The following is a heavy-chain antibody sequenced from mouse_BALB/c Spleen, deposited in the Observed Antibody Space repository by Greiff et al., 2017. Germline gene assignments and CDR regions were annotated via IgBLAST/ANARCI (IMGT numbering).Heavy chain of an antibody. V-gene: IGHV5-6-5*01. J-gene: IGHJ2*01. CDR1: GFTFSSYA. D-gene: IGHD1-2*01. Sequence: EVKLMESGGGLVKPGGSLKLSCAASGFTFSSYAMSWVRQTPEKRLEWVASISSGGSTYYPDSVKGRFTISRDNARNILYLQMSSLRSEDTAMYYCARRPITTDYFDYGGQGTTLTVSS. CDR3: ARRPITTDYFDY. CDR2: ISSGGST.